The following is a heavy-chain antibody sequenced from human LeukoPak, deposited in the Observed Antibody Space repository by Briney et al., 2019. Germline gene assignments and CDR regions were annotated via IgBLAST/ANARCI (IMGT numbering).Heavy chain of an antibody. D-gene: IGHD3-22*01. V-gene: IGHV3-23*01. CDR2: ISGSGGST. CDR3: AKDRSLKYYYDSSGYLDY. J-gene: IGHJ4*02. CDR1: GFTFSSYA. Sequence: GGSLRLSCAASGFTFSSYAMSWVRQAPGKGLEWVSAISGSGGSTYYADSVKGRFTISRDNSKNTLYLQMNSLRAEDTAVYYCAKDRSLKYYYDSSGYLDYWGQGTLVTVSS.